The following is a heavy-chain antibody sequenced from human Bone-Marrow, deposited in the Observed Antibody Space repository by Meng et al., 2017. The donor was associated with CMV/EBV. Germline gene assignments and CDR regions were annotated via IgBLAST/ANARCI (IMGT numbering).Heavy chain of an antibody. Sequence: GGSLRLSCAASGFSFTSFGMNWVRQIPGKGLQWIAKTYDGVRDSRYADSVKGRFTISRDNTKYMLYLQMNSLRVEDTAIYYCARGGPYVKEGLGEWYLDLWGRGTLVTVSS. V-gene: IGHV3-23*03. CDR1: GFSFTSFG. D-gene: IGHD1-26*01. CDR2: TYDGVRDS. CDR3: ARGGPYVKEGLGEWYLDL. J-gene: IGHJ2*01.